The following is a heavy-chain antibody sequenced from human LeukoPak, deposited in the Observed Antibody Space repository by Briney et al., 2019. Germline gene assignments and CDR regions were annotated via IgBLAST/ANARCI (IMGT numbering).Heavy chain of an antibody. CDR2: INPNSGGT. CDR3: ATWEVITLNYGMDA. J-gene: IGHJ6*02. D-gene: IGHD3-22*01. V-gene: IGHV1-2*02. Sequence: GASVKVSCKASGYTFTGYYMHWVRQAPGQGLEWMGWINPNSGGTNYAQKFQGRVTMTRDTSISTAYMELNSLRAEDTAVYYCATWEVITLNYGMDAWGQGTTVTVSS. CDR1: GYTFTGYY.